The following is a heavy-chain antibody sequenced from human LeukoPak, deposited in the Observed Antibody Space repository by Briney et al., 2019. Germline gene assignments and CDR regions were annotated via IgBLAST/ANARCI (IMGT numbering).Heavy chain of an antibody. CDR2: ISGGGGST. V-gene: IGHV3-23*01. D-gene: IGHD3-16*01. CDR3: AKGGKWDVTPFDY. Sequence: GSLLLSCAASGFTFTSYSMNWVRQAPGKGLEWVSTISGGGGSTYYADSVKGRFTISRDNSKNTLYLQVNSLRAEDTAVYYCAKGGKWDVTPFDYWGQGTLVTVSS. J-gene: IGHJ4*02. CDR1: GFTFTSYS.